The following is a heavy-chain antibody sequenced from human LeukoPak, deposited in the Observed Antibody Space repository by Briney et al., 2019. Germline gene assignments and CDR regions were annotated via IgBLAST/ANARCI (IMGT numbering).Heavy chain of an antibody. Sequence: PGGSLRLSCAASGFTFSSHGKHWVRQAPGKGLEWVAVIWPDGNNKYYADSVKGRFTISRDNSKNTLYVQMNSLRAEDTAAYYCARAVDSYGFYDSWGQGTLVTVSS. D-gene: IGHD5-18*01. CDR2: IWPDGNNK. J-gene: IGHJ4*02. CDR1: GFTFSSHG. CDR3: ARAVDSYGFYDS. V-gene: IGHV3-33*01.